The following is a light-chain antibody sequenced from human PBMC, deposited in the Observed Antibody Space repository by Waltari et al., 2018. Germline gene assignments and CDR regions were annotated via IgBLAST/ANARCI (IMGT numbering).Light chain of an antibody. CDR3: QQYDNSPGYT. CDR2: GAR. V-gene: IGKV3-20*01. J-gene: IGKJ2*01. CDR1: QSIDRSH. Sequence: IVLTQSPGTLSLSPGEGATLSCRASQSIDRSHLAWYQQKPGQPPRLLLYGARSRATDVPDRFSGSGSGTDFTLTIDRLEPEDFAVYYCQQYDNSPGYTFGQGTKLEI.